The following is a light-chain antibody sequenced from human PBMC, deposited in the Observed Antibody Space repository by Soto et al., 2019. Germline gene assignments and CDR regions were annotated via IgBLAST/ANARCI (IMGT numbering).Light chain of an antibody. CDR2: NTN. CDR3: VLYMRSIIWV. Sequence: QAVVTQEPSFSVSPGGTVTLTCGLSSGSVSTTNYPSWYQQTPGQAPRTLIYNTNIRSSGVPDRFSGSILGNKAALTITGAQADDESDYYCVLYMRSIIWVFGGGTKLTVL. V-gene: IGLV8-61*01. CDR1: SGSVSTTNY. J-gene: IGLJ3*02.